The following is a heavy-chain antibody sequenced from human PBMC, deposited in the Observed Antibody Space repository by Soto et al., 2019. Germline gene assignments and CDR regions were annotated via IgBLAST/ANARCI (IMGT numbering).Heavy chain of an antibody. CDR1: VFTFINAW. D-gene: IGHD3-22*01. V-gene: IGHV3-15*01. Sequence: GWSLRLACASSVFTFINAWMRWVRQAPGKGLEWVGRIKSKTDGGTTDYAAPVKGRFTISRDDSKNTLYLQMNSLKTEDTAVYYCTTQFDSSGSFDYWGQGTLVTVSS. J-gene: IGHJ4*02. CDR3: TTQFDSSGSFDY. CDR2: IKSKTDGGTT.